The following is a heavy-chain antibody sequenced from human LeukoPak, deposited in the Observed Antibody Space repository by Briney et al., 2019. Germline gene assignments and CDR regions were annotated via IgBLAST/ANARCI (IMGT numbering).Heavy chain of an antibody. CDR3: AKRVGGTPDY. CDR1: GFTFSSYE. CDR2: IGGDGVGK. D-gene: IGHD1-26*01. J-gene: IGHJ4*02. V-gene: IGHV3-23*01. Sequence: PGGSLRLSCAASGFTFSSYEMNWVRQAPGKGLEWVSAIGGDGVGKDYADSVKGRFTISRDNFKDTVYLEMNSLRVEDTAVYYCAKRVGGTPDYWGLGTLVTVAS.